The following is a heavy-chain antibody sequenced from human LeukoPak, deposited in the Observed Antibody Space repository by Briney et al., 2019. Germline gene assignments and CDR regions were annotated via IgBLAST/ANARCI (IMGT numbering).Heavy chain of an antibody. CDR3: ARVRYDFWSGYFDY. V-gene: IGHV3-7*01. Sequence: GGSLRLSCAASGFTFSSQWMTWVRQAPGKGLEWVANIHPDGSEKYYVGSVGGRFTISRDNAKNSLCLQMNSLRAEDTAVYYCARVRYDFWSGYFDYWGQGTLVTVSS. J-gene: IGHJ4*02. CDR2: IHPDGSEK. CDR1: GFTFSSQW. D-gene: IGHD3-3*01.